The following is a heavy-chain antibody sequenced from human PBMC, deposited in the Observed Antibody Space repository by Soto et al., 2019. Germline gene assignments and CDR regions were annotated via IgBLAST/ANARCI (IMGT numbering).Heavy chain of an antibody. Sequence: SETLSLTCTVSGGSISSYYWSWIRQPPGKGLEWIGYIYYSGSTNYNPSLKSRVTISVDTSKNQFSLKLSSVTAADTAVYYCARDGRYSSGWYDYWGQGTLVTVS. CDR1: GGSISSYY. CDR2: IYYSGST. CDR3: ARDGRYSSGWYDY. V-gene: IGHV4-59*01. D-gene: IGHD6-19*01. J-gene: IGHJ4*02.